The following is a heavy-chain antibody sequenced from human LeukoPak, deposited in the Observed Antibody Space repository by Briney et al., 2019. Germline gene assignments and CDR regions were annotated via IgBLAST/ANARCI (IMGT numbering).Heavy chain of an antibody. Sequence: SETLSLTCTASGGSISDYYWSWIRQPPGKGLEWVGYIYYSGSTNYNPSLKSRVTISVDTSKNQFSLKLSSVTAADTAVYYCARVGGSNHYYYGMDVWGQGTTVTVSS. D-gene: IGHD5-12*01. CDR2: IYYSGST. J-gene: IGHJ6*02. CDR3: ARVGGSNHYYYGMDV. CDR1: GGSISDYY. V-gene: IGHV4-59*01.